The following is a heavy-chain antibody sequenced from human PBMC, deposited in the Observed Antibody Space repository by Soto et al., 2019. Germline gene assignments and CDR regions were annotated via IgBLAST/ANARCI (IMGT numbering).Heavy chain of an antibody. CDR1: GFIFSNAW. D-gene: IGHD7-27*01. CDR2: INSNSAGGTT. Sequence: EVQLVESGGGLVKPGGSLRLSCAASGFIFSNAWINWVRQAPGKGLEWVGRINSNSAGGTTDYAAPVKGRFTISRDDSKNTLYLQMNSLKIEDTALYYCATDDWGSMDVWGQGTTVTVSS. V-gene: IGHV3-15*07. J-gene: IGHJ6*02. CDR3: ATDDWGSMDV.